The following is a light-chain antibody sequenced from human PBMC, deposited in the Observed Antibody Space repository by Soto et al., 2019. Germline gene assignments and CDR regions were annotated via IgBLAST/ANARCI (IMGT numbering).Light chain of an antibody. CDR3: AVWDDSLKGVV. V-gene: IGLV1-36*01. CDR1: SSNIGKNA. Sequence: SVLTQPPSVSEAPRQRVSISCSGSSSNIGKNAVNWYQQLPGKAPKLIIFYDDLLPSGVSDRFSGSKSGPSASLAISGLQSEDEDDYYCAVWDDSLKGVVFGGGTKVTVL. J-gene: IGLJ2*01. CDR2: YDD.